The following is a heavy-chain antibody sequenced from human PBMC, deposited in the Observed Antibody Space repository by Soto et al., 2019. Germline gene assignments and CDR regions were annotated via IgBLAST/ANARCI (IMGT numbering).Heavy chain of an antibody. CDR1: GYSFTNDW. V-gene: IGHV5-51*01. D-gene: IGHD4-17*01. CDR3: ARHPNGDYDVMDV. J-gene: IGHJ6*02. Sequence: GESLKISCKGSGYSFTNDWIGWVRQMPGKGLEWMGILYPGDSETRYSPSFQGQVTISADKSISTAYLQWSSLKASDTAMYYCARHPNGDYDVMDVWGQGTTVTVSS. CDR2: LYPGDSET.